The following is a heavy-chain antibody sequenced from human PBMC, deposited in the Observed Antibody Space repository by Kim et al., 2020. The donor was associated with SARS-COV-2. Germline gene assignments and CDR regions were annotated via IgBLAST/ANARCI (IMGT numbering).Heavy chain of an antibody. CDR3: ARWLNYGGQPLDY. J-gene: IGHJ4*02. V-gene: IGHV4-31*02. D-gene: IGHD4-17*01. Sequence: YNPSLKSRVTISVDTAKNQLSLKLSSVTAADTAVYYCARWLNYGGQPLDYWGQGTLVTVSS.